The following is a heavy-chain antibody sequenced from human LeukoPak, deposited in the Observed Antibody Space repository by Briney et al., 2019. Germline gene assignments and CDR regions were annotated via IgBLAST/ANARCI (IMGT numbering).Heavy chain of an antibody. J-gene: IGHJ3*02. V-gene: IGHV4-31*03. CDR1: GGSISSVDYY. CDR3: ARDTVPGDSFDT. CDR2: ISYRGSA. Sequence: SETLSLTCTVSGGSISSVDYYWSWIRQYPGKGLEWIGYISYRGSAYYNPSLKSRVTISVDTSKNQFPLKLTSVTAADTAVYYCARDTVPGDSFDTWGQGTMVTVSS.